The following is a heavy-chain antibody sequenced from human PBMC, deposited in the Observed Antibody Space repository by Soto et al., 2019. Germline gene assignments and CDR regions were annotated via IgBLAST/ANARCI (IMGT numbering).Heavy chain of an antibody. CDR1: GYTFTGYY. CDR3: ARAVDTAMVDCDY. V-gene: IGHV1-2*04. J-gene: IGHJ4*02. CDR2: INPNSGGT. D-gene: IGHD5-18*01. Sequence: ASGKVSCKASGYTFTGYYMHWVRQAPGQGLEWMGWINPNSGGTNYAQKFQGWVTMTRDTSISTAYMELSRLRSDDTAVYYCARAVDTAMVDCDYWGQGTRGTVSS.